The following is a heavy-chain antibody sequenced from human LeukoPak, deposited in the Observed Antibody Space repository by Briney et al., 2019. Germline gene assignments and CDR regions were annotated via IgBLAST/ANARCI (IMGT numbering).Heavy chain of an antibody. CDR3: AKGGCRGTCNPLAY. D-gene: IGHD2-15*01. Sequence: GGSLRLSCAASGFSVGSNYMNWVRQAPGKGLEWISSSGDSDGSTYYADSLKGRFTISRDNSKNTLYLQMNNLRAEDTAVYYCAKGGCRGTCNPLAYWGQGALVTVSP. CDR2: GDSDGST. V-gene: IGHV3-53*01. CDR1: GFSVGSNY. J-gene: IGHJ4*02.